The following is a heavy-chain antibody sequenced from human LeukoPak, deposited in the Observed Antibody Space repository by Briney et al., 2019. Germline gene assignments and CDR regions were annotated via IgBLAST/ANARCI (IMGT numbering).Heavy chain of an antibody. J-gene: IGHJ5*02. Sequence: PSETLSLTCAVSGGSISSSNWWSWVRQPPGKGLEWIGEIYHSGSTNYNPSLKSRVTISVDKSKNQFSLKLSSVTAADTAVYYCARAPSDLNRDLNWFDPWGQGTLVTVSS. V-gene: IGHV4-4*02. CDR1: GGSISSSNW. D-gene: IGHD1-14*01. CDR3: ARAPSDLNRDLNWFDP. CDR2: IYHSGST.